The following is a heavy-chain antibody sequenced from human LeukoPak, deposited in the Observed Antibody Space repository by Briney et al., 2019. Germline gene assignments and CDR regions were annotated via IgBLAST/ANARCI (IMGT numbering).Heavy chain of an antibody. CDR3: ARSLAVGAPESNC. CDR2: INPNSGGT. Sequence: ASVKVSCKASGYTFTGYYMHWVRQAPGQGLEWMGWINPNSGGTNYAQKFQGRVTMTRDTSISTAYMELSRLRSDDTAVYYCARSLAVGAPESNCWGQGTMVIVSS. V-gene: IGHV1-2*02. J-gene: IGHJ3*01. CDR1: GYTFTGYY. D-gene: IGHD1-26*01.